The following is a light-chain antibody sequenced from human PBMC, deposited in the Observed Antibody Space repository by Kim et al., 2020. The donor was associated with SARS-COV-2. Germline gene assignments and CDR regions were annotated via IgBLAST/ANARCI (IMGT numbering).Light chain of an antibody. CDR3: QQSYNTPYT. V-gene: IGKV1-39*01. Sequence: DIQMTQSPSSLSASVGDRVTLTCRASQNIRTYLKWYQQRPGRAPTLLIYLASTLPSGVPSRFSGGGSGTDFILTISALQPEDFATYYCQQSYNTPYTCGQGTKLEI. J-gene: IGKJ2*01. CDR2: LAS. CDR1: QNIRTY.